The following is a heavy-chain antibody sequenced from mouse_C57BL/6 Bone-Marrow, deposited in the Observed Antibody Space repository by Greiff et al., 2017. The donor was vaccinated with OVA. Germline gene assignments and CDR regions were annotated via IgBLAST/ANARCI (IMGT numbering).Heavy chain of an antibody. Sequence: QVQLQQPGAELVKPGASVKLSCKASGYTFTSYWMHWVKQRPGPGLEWIGRIDPNSGGTKYHEKFKSKATLTVDKPSSTAYMQLSSLTAEDSAVYYCARSRVYFDYWGQGTTLTVSS. CDR2: IDPNSGGT. CDR3: ARSRVYFDY. J-gene: IGHJ2*01. V-gene: IGHV1-72*01. CDR1: GYTFTSYW.